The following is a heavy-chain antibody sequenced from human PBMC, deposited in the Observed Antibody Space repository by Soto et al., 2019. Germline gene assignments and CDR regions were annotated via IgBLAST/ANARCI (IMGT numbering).Heavy chain of an antibody. CDR1: GYTFTSYA. V-gene: IGHV1-3*01. CDR2: INAGNGNT. D-gene: IGHD5-18*01. CDR3: ASSVDTAMVVFDY. Sequence: ASVKVSCKASGYTFTSYAMHWVRQAPGQRLEWMGWINAGNGNTKYSQKFQGRVTITRDTSASTAYMEPSSLRSEDTAVYYCASSVDTAMVVFDYWGQGTLVTVSS. J-gene: IGHJ4*02.